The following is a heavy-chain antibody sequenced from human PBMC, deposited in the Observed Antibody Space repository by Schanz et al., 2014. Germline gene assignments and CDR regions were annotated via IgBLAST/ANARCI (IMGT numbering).Heavy chain of an antibody. Sequence: EVQLAESGGGLVQPGGSLRLSCAASTFTFSSDWMSWVRQAPGKGLEWVANIKEDGSVKDYVDSVKGRFTISRDNSKNTLYLQMNSLRAEDTAVYYCAKDQEGFGEVVEYLDCWGQGALVTVSS. V-gene: IGHV3-7*05. CDR1: TFTFSSDW. CDR3: AKDQEGFGEVVEYLDC. CDR2: IKEDGSVK. J-gene: IGHJ4*02. D-gene: IGHD3-10*01.